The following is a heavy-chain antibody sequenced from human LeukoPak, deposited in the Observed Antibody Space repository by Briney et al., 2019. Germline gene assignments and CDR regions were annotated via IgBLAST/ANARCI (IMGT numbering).Heavy chain of an antibody. V-gene: IGHV3-30-3*02. Sequence: GGSLRLSCAASGFTFSSYAMHWVREAPGKGLEWVAVISYDGSNKYYADSVKGRFTISRDNAKNSLYLQMNSLRAEDTAVYYCAELGITMIGGVWGKGTTVTISS. CDR2: ISYDGSNK. D-gene: IGHD3-10*02. CDR3: AELGITMIGGV. CDR1: GFTFSSYA. J-gene: IGHJ6*04.